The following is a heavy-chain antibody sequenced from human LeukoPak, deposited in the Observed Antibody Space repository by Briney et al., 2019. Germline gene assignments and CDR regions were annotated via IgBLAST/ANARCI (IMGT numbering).Heavy chain of an antibody. CDR1: GFPFSSYG. CDR3: AGSWFYRDYFEY. J-gene: IGHJ4*02. V-gene: IGHV3-30*03. CDR2: LSYDGSNE. Sequence: GGSLRLSCAASGFPFSSYGMHWVRQAPGKGLEWVAVLSYDGSNEYYADSEKGRFTISRDNSKNTLYLQMNSLRVEDTAVYYCAGSWFYRDYFEYWGQGTLVTVSS. D-gene: IGHD3-10*01.